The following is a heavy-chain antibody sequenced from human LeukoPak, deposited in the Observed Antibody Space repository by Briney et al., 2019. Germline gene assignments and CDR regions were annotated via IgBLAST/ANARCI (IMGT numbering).Heavy chain of an antibody. CDR3: AREVDGYNGSDY. Sequence: SETLSLTCTVSGGSISRYYWTWIRRPPGKGLKWIGYVFSNGSTNYNPSLKSRVTISLDTSKRQFSLRLTSVTAADTAVYYCAREVDGYNGSDYWGQGTLVTVSS. CDR1: GGSISRYY. CDR2: VFSNGST. J-gene: IGHJ4*02. D-gene: IGHD5-24*01. V-gene: IGHV4-59*01.